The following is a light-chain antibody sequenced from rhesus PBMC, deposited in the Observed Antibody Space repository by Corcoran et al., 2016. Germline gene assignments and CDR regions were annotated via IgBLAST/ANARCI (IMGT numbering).Light chain of an antibody. CDR1: QGISTY. Sequence: DIQMTQSPSSLSASVGDRVTITCRASQGISTYFNWYQQKPGKAPKRLIYKASSLESGVPSRFSGSGSGTDVTLTISSLQPEDFATYYCLQYNSDPRTFGQGTKVEIK. CDR3: LQYNSDPRT. CDR2: KAS. J-gene: IGKJ1*01. V-gene: IGKV1-43*02.